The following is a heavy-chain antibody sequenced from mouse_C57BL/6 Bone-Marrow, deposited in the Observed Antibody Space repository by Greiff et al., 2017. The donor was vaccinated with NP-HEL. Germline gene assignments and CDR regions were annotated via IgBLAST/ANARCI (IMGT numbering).Heavy chain of an antibody. D-gene: IGHD2-3*01. CDR1: GYTFTSYW. J-gene: IGHJ2*01. CDR2: IYPGNSDT. Sequence: VQLQQSGTVLARPGASVKMSCKTSGYTFTSYWMHWVKQRPGQGLEWIGAIYPGNSDTSYNQKFKGKAKLTAVTSASTAYMELSSLTNEDSAVYFCTRGGRWPLFYYWGQGTTPPVSS. CDR3: TRGGRWPLFYY. V-gene: IGHV1-5*01.